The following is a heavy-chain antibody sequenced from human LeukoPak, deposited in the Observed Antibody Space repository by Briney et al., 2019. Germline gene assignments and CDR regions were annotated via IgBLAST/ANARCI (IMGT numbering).Heavy chain of an antibody. J-gene: IGHJ4*02. CDR1: GYTLTELS. D-gene: IGHD3-16*01. CDR2: ISAYNGNT. Sequence: ASVKVSCKVSGYTLTELSMHWVRQAPGKGLEWMGWISAYNGNTNYAQKLQGRVTMTTDTSTSTAYMELRSLRSDDTAVYYCASWGLNDVFDYWGQGTLVTVSS. V-gene: IGHV1-18*01. CDR3: ASWGLNDVFDY.